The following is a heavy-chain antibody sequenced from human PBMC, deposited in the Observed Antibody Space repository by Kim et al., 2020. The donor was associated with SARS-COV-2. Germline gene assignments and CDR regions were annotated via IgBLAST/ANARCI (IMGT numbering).Heavy chain of an antibody. J-gene: IGHJ6*02. CDR3: AREGGEGLTLRNSGYDDDYYYYGMDV. Sequence: ASVKVSCKASGYTFTGYYMHWVRQAPGQGLEWMGRINPNSGGTNYAQKFQGRVTMTRDTSISTAYMELSRLRSDDTVVYYCAREGGEGLTLRNSGYDDDYYYYGMDVWGQGTTVTVSS. V-gene: IGHV1-2*05. D-gene: IGHD5-12*01. CDR1: GYTFTGYY. CDR2: INPNSGGT.